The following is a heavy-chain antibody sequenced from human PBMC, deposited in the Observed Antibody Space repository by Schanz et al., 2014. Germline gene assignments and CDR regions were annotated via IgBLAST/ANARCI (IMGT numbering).Heavy chain of an antibody. D-gene: IGHD5-18*01. CDR2: IGTSGGT. V-gene: IGHV3-66*01. CDR3: GRAGTGMAGWYFEL. J-gene: IGHJ2*01. Sequence: EVQLVESGGGLVKPGGSLRLSCAASGFSVGNKYMNWVRQAPGKGLEWVSTIGTSGGTNYAESVKDRFTISRDNSKNTLFLQMSSLRVDDMAVYYCGRAGTGMAGWYFELWGRGTLVTVSS. CDR1: GFSVGNKY.